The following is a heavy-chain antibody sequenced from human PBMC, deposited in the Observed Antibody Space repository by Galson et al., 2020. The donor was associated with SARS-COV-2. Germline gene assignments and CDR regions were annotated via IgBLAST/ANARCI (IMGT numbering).Heavy chain of an antibody. V-gene: IGHV3-21*01. CDR2: ISSSSSYT. Sequence: GGSLRLSCAASGFSFSTYYMSWVRQAPGKGLEWVSSISSSSSYTYYADSVKGRFTVSRDNAKRSLFLQVNSLRVEDAAVYYCARDMHCPSGVCGFYGLYVWGQGTTVTVSS. J-gene: IGHJ6*02. CDR3: ARDMHCPSGVCGFYGLYV. D-gene: IGHD2-8*01. CDR1: GFSFSTYY.